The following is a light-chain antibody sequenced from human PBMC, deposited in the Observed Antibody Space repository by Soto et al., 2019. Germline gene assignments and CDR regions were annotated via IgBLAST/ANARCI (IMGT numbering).Light chain of an antibody. J-gene: IGLJ2*01. Sequence: QSALTQPASVSGFPGQSITISCTGTSSDVGGYNYVSWYQQHPGKAPKPMIYEVSNRPSGVSNRFSGSKSGNTASLTISGLQAEDEADYYCSSYTSSSTLVVFGGGTKLTVL. CDR2: EVS. CDR3: SSYTSSSTLVV. CDR1: SSDVGGYNY. V-gene: IGLV2-14*01.